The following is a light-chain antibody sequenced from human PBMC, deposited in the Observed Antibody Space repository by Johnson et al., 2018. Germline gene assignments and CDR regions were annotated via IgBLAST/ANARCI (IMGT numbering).Light chain of an antibody. J-gene: IGLJ1*01. CDR1: SSNIGNNY. Sequence: QSVLTQPPSVSAAPGQKVTISCSGSSSNIGNNYVSWYQQLPGTAPKLLIYENNKRPSGIPDRFSGSKSGTSATLGITGLQTGAEADYYCGTWYSSLSAGNVFGTGTKVTVL. CDR3: GTWYSSLSAGNV. V-gene: IGLV1-51*02. CDR2: ENN.